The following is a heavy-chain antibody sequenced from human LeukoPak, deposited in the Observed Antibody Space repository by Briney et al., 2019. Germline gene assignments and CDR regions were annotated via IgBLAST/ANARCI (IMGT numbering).Heavy chain of an antibody. CDR2: IKANSGDT. V-gene: IGHV1-2*02. Sequence: ASVKVSCKASGFTLIDYIHWVRQDPRQGLQWMGWIKANSGDTEYAQKFQGRVTMTRDTSTSTVYMELSSLRSDDTAVYYCARADSVPAGDYHYWYMDVWGKGTTVTVSS. D-gene: IGHD6-13*01. J-gene: IGHJ6*03. CDR3: ARADSVPAGDYHYWYMDV. CDR1: GFTLIDY.